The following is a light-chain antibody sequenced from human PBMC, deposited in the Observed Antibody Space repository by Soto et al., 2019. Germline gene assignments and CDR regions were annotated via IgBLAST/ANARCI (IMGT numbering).Light chain of an antibody. CDR1: QDINNY. J-gene: IGKJ5*01. CDR3: QQSNDLVS. Sequence: DIQMTQSPSSLSASVGDRVTITFQASQDINNYVNWYQQKPGKAPKLLIFDASTLKTGVPSRFSGSGSGTDFSFTISSLQPEDIATYYCQQSNDLVSFGQGTRLEI. V-gene: IGKV1-33*01. CDR2: DAS.